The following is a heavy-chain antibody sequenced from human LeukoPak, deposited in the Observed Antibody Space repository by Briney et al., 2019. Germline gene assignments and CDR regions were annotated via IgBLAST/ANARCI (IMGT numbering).Heavy chain of an antibody. CDR2: INHSGST. V-gene: IGHV4-34*01. CDR3: ARLGGYSSSWYVRMGGSYATPFDY. J-gene: IGHJ4*02. CDR1: VGSFSDSF. Sequence: SETLSLTCAVYVGSFSDSFWTWIRQPPGKGLEWIGEINHSGSTNYNPSLKSRVTISVDTSKNQFSLKLSSVTAADTAVYYCARLGGYSSSWYVRMGGSYATPFDYWGQGTLVTVSS. D-gene: IGHD6-13*01.